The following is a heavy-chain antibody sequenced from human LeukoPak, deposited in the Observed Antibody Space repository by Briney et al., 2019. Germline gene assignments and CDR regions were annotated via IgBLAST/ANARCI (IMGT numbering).Heavy chain of an antibody. CDR2: IIPIFGTA. CDR3: ARDLYSSGYNWFDP. Sequence: SVKVSCXASGGTFSSYAISWVRQAPGQGLEWMGRIIPIFGTANYAQKFQGRVTITTDESTSTAYMELSSLRSEDTAVYYCARDLYSSGYNWFDPWGPGTLVTVSS. D-gene: IGHD3-22*01. J-gene: IGHJ5*02. V-gene: IGHV1-69*05. CDR1: GGTFSSYA.